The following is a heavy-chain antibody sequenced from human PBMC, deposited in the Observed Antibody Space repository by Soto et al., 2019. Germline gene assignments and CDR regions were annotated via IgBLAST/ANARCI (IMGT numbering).Heavy chain of an antibody. V-gene: IGHV1-18*01. CDR3: ARGRYGAY. J-gene: IGHJ4*02. CDR1: GYTFTSYG. CDR2: ISAHNGNT. D-gene: IGHD3-10*01. Sequence: QAHLVQSGAELKKPGASVKVSCKGSGYTFTSYGITWVRQAPGQGLELMGWISAHNGNTNYAQELQGRVTVPRDTTTNTAYMEQRSLRSDDTTVYYCARGRYGAYWGEGALVTVSP.